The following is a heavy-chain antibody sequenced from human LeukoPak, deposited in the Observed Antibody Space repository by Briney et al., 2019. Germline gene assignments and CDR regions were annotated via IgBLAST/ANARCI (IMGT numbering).Heavy chain of an antibody. J-gene: IGHJ4*02. D-gene: IGHD3-3*01. CDR1: GGSFSGYY. V-gene: IGHV4-34*01. Sequence: PSETLSLTCAVYGGSFSGYYWSWIRQPPGKGLEWIGEINHSGSTNYNPSLKSRVTISVDTSKNQFSLKLSSVTAADTAVYYCARFSYDFWSGYSYPGNFDYWGQGTLVTVSS. CDR2: INHSGST. CDR3: ARFSYDFWSGYSYPGNFDY.